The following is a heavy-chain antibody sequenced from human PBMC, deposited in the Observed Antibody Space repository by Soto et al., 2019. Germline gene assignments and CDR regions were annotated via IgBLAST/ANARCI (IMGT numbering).Heavy chain of an antibody. D-gene: IGHD3-10*01. CDR1: VFTFSTYA. J-gene: IGHJ4*02. CDR2: ISDSGGST. CDR3: AKFHGSGTYYNFPDY. Sequence: GGSRGLSWAASVFTFSTYAMSWVRQAPGKGLEWVSTISDSGGSTYYAASVNGRFTISRDNSKNTLYLLMNSLSAEDTALYYCAKFHGSGTYYNFPDYWGQGTLVTVSS. V-gene: IGHV3-23*01.